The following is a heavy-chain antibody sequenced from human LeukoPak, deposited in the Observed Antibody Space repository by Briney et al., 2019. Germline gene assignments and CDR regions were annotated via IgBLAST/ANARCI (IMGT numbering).Heavy chain of an antibody. CDR3: ARGPGIVGAGGTFNI. V-gene: IGHV7-4-1*02. CDR2: INTNTGNP. Sequence: ASVKVSCKASEYTFTTYAINWVRQAPGQGLEWMGWINTNTGNPTYAQGFTGQFVFSLDTSVSTAYLQISSPQAEDTAVYYCARGPGIVGAGGTFNIWGQGTMVTVSS. CDR1: EYTFTTYA. D-gene: IGHD1-26*01. J-gene: IGHJ3*02.